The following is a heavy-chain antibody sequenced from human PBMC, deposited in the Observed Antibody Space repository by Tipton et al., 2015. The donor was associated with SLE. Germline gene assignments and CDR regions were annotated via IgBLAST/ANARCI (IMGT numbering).Heavy chain of an antibody. CDR3: ASLDYGDYEYFDL. CDR2: ISSNGGST. Sequence: SLRLSCAASGFTFSSYAMHWVRQAPGKGLEYVSAISSNGGSTYYANSVKGRFTISRDNSKNTLYLRMGSLRAEDMAVYYCASLDYGDYEYFDLWGRGTLVTVSS. V-gene: IGHV3-64*01. D-gene: IGHD4-17*01. J-gene: IGHJ2*01. CDR1: GFTFSSYA.